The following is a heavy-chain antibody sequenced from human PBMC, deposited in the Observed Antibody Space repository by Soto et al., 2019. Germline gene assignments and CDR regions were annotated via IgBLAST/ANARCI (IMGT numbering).Heavy chain of an antibody. J-gene: IGHJ4*02. D-gene: IGHD4-17*01. CDR2: IYYSGST. V-gene: IGHV4-31*03. CDR1: GGSISSGGYY. CDR3: ARSPEATVTAFDY. Sequence: QVQLQESGPGLVKPSQTLSLTCTVSGGSISSGGYYWSWIRQHPGKGLEWIGYIYYSGSTYYNPSRKRRVTISVDTSKNQFSLKLSSVPAADTAVYYCARSPEATVTAFDYWGQGTLVTVSS.